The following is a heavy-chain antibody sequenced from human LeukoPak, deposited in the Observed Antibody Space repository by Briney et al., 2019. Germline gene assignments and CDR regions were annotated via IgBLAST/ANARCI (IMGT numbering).Heavy chain of an antibody. D-gene: IGHD3-3*01. Sequence: SETLSLTCTVSGGSISSYYWSWIRQPPGKGLEWIGYIYTSGSTNYNPSLKSRVTISVDTSKNQFSLKLSSVTAADTAVYYCARLDFWSGYSRYCFDYWGQGTLVTVSS. CDR2: IYTSGST. J-gene: IGHJ4*02. CDR1: GGSISSYY. CDR3: ARLDFWSGYSRYCFDY. V-gene: IGHV4-4*09.